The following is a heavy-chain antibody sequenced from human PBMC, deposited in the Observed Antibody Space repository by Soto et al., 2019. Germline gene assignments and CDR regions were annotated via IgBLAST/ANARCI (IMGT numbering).Heavy chain of an antibody. CDR1: GFTFDDYA. D-gene: IGHD6-19*01. CDR3: AKEYSSGCKVFYY. J-gene: IGHJ4*02. V-gene: IGHV3-9*01. Sequence: EVQLVESGGGLVQPGRSLRLSCAASGFTFDDYAMHWVRQAPGKGLEWVSGISWNSGSIGYADSVKGRFTISRDNAKNSLYLQMNSLSAEYTALYDCAKEYSSGCKVFYYWGQGNLVTVSS. CDR2: ISWNSGSI.